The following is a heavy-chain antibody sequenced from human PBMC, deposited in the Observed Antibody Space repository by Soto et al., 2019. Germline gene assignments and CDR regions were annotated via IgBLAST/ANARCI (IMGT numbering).Heavy chain of an antibody. CDR2: IVPKFGTT. Sequence: QVQLVQSGAEVKKPGSSVKVSCTTSGGTFSTHVIGWVRQAPGQGLEWMGGIVPKFGTTNYAHKFKGRVKITADESTSTAYMEVSSLTSEDTAVYYCVRGGSDNSGWYSWFDPWSQGTLVTVSS. D-gene: IGHD6-19*01. J-gene: IGHJ5*02. V-gene: IGHV1-69*01. CDR3: VRGGSDNSGWYSWFDP. CDR1: GGTFSTHV.